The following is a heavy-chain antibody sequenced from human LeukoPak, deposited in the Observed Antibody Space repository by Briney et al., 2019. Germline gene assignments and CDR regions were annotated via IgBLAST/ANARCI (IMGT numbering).Heavy chain of an antibody. V-gene: IGHV1-3*01. Sequence: ASVKVSCKASGYSFTTYTMHWVRQAPGQRLEWMGWVNGGNGNTEYSEKFQGRLTIGRDTSASTAYMELSSLKSDDTAVYYCARPKYTTSSFDHHYGLDVWGQGTRVIVSS. J-gene: IGHJ6*02. CDR2: VNGGNGNT. CDR1: GYSFTTYT. CDR3: ARPKYTTSSFDHHYGLDV. D-gene: IGHD2-2*02.